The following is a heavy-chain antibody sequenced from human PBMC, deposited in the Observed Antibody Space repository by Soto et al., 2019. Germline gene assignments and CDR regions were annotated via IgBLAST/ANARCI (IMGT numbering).Heavy chain of an antibody. CDR2: ISGSGGHT. D-gene: IGHD2-8*01. Sequence: GGSLRLSCAGSGFSFFSYAMSWVRQAPGKGLEWVSTISGSGGHTYYADSVKGRFVVSRDNDKNTVYLHMNSLTGEDTAIYFCAKVEMGWFAHWGQGTQVTVTS. J-gene: IGHJ5*02. V-gene: IGHV3-23*01. CDR1: GFSFFSYA. CDR3: AKVEMGWFAH.